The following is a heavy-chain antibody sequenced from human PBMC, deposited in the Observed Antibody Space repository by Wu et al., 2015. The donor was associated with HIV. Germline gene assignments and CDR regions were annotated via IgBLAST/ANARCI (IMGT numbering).Heavy chain of an antibody. V-gene: IGHV1-2*02. CDR2: INPKSGAT. CDR3: TTLYYDIFSTLDFDY. CDR1: GYTFADYF. D-gene: IGHD3-9*01. J-gene: IGHJ4*02. Sequence: QAQLVQSGAEMKKPGASVKVSCKTSGYTFADYFIHWVRQAPGQGLEYLGWINPKSGATQYVENFQARITMTADTSITTAYMELSRLTSDDTALYYCTTLYYDIFSTLDFDYWGQGALITVSS.